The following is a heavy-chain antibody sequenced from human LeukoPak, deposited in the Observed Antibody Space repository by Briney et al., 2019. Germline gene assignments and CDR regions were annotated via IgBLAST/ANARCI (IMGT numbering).Heavy chain of an antibody. CDR2: ISGNSGSI. V-gene: IGHV3-9*01. J-gene: IGHJ3*02. CDR1: GFTFDDYA. Sequence: GRSLRLSCAASGFTFDDYAMHWVRQAPGKGLEWVSGISGNSGSIGYADSVKGRFTISRDNAKNSLYLQMNSLRAEDTALYYCAKDGGRRAFDIWGQGTMVTVSS. CDR3: AKDGGRRAFDI.